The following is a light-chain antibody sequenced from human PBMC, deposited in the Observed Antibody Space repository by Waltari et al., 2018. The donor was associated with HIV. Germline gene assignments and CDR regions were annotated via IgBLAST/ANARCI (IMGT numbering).Light chain of an antibody. Sequence: SYELTQPLSVSVALGQTARIPCGGDKIGTKNVHWYQQKPGQAPVLVIYRDNMRASGSPGRFSGSNSGNTTTLSISRAQAGDEADYYCHVWDITSRVVFGGGTKLTVL. CDR2: RDN. J-gene: IGLJ2*01. CDR3: HVWDITSRVV. V-gene: IGLV3-9*01. CDR1: KIGTKN.